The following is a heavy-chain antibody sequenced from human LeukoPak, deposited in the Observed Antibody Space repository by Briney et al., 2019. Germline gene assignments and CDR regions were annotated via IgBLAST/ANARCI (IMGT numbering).Heavy chain of an antibody. CDR2: ISGSGGST. CDR1: GFTFSSYA. CDR3: AKATSTLLWFGDDY. Sequence: GGSLRLSCAASGFTFSSYAMSWVRPARGKGLEWVSAISGSGGSTYYAGSVKGRFTISRDNSKNTLYLQMNSLRAEDTAVYYCAKATSTLLWFGDDYWGQGTLVTVSS. V-gene: IGHV3-23*01. J-gene: IGHJ4*02. D-gene: IGHD3-10*01.